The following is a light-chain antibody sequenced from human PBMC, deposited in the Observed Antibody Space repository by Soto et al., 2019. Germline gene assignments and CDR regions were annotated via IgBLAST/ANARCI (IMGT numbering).Light chain of an antibody. CDR1: SSDVGGSKF. CDR3: SSYTSSSALDRV. V-gene: IGLV2-14*01. J-gene: IGLJ1*01. CDR2: EVS. Sequence: QSVLTQPASVSGSPGQSITISCTGTSSDVGGSKFVSWYQQHPGKAPKLMIFEVSNRPSGVSNRFSGSKSDNTASLTISGLQAEDEADYYCSSYTSSSALDRVFGTGTKVTVL.